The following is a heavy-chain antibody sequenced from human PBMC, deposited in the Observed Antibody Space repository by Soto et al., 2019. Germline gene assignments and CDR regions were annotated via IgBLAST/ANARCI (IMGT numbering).Heavy chain of an antibody. CDR3: AKEGLIAPGGFDP. CDR1: GFTFSSYG. J-gene: IGHJ5*02. Sequence: PGGSLRLSCAASGFTFSSYGMHGVRKAPGKGLEWVSVISYDGSNKYYADSVKGRFTISRDNSKNTLYLQMNSLRAEDTAVYHCAKEGLIAPGGFDPWGQGTLVTVSS. D-gene: IGHD3-16*01. CDR2: ISYDGSNK. V-gene: IGHV3-30*18.